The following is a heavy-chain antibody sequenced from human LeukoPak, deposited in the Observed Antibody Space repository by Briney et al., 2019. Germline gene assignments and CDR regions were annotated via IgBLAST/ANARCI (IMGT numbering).Heavy chain of an antibody. Sequence: GGSLRLSCAASGFTFSNYAMSWVRQAPGKGLEWVSAISGGGGSTYYADSVKGRFTISRDNSKNTLYLQMNSLRAEDTAVYYCAKVPNSSGWRHYFDYWSQGTLVTVSS. CDR1: GFTFSNYA. CDR2: ISGGGGST. CDR3: AKVPNSSGWRHYFDY. J-gene: IGHJ4*02. D-gene: IGHD6-19*01. V-gene: IGHV3-23*01.